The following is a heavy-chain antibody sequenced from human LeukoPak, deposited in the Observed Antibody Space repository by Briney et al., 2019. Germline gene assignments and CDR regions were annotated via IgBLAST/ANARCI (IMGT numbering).Heavy chain of an antibody. Sequence: GGSLRLSCAASGFPFSTYAMSWVRQAPGKGLEWVSSIRDSDGSTYYADSVKGRFAISKDNSKNTLYLQMNSLRAEDTAVYYCAKDVYGGYGGLDYWGQGTLVTVSS. D-gene: IGHD4-17*01. CDR3: AKDVYGGYGGLDY. CDR1: GFPFSTYA. CDR2: IRDSDGST. V-gene: IGHV3-23*01. J-gene: IGHJ4*02.